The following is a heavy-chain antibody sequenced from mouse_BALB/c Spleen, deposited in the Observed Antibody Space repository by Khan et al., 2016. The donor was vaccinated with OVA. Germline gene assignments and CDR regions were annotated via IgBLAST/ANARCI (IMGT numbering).Heavy chain of an antibody. V-gene: IGHV9-3-1*01. CDR3: ARPPYFSYTLDY. CDR2: INTYTGEP. D-gene: IGHD2-10*01. Sequence: LVESGPELKKPGETVKISCKASGYTFTNYGMNWVKQSPGKALKWMGWINTYTGEPTYADDFKGRFAFSLETSASTAYLQINNLKNEDTATYFCARPPYFSYTLDYWGQGTSGTVSS. J-gene: IGHJ4*01. CDR1: GYTFTNYG.